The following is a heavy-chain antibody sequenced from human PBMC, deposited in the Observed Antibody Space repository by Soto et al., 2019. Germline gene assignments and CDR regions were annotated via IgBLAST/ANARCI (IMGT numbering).Heavy chain of an antibody. CDR2: ISGSGGST. J-gene: IGHJ5*02. D-gene: IGHD3-9*01. CDR1: GFTFSSYA. Sequence: GGSLRLSCAASGFTFSSYAMSWVRQAPGKGLEWVSAISGSGGSTYYADSVKGRFTISRDNSKNTLYLQMNSLRAEDTAVYYCAKSVLRYFETVKQGGPLDWFDPWGQGTLVTVSS. CDR3: AKSVLRYFETVKQGGPLDWFDP. V-gene: IGHV3-23*01.